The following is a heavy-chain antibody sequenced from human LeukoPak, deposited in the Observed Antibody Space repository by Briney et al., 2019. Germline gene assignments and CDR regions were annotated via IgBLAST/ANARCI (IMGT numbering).Heavy chain of an antibody. CDR3: AKPNWGSYRSSYYYYGMDV. CDR2: ISYDGSNK. J-gene: IGHJ6*02. V-gene: IGHV3-30*18. Sequence: GRSLRLSCAASGFTFSNFGMHWVRQAPGKGLEWVAVISYDGSNKYYADSVKGRFTISRDNSKNTLYLQMNSLRAEDTAVYYCAKPNWGSYRSSYYYYGMDVWGQGTTVTVSS. CDR1: GFTFSNFG. D-gene: IGHD3-16*02.